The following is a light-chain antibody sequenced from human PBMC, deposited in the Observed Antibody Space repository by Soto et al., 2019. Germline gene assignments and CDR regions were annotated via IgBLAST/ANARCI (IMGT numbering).Light chain of an antibody. CDR1: SSDVGAYNY. V-gene: IGLV2-14*01. Sequence: QSALTQPASVSGSPGQSITISCTGTSSDVGAYNYVSWYQQHPGKAPKLMIYDVSNRPSGVSNRVSGSKSGNTASLTISGLQAEDEADYYCSSYTTSSTPVVFGGGTKVTVL. CDR2: DVS. J-gene: IGLJ2*01. CDR3: SSYTTSSTPVV.